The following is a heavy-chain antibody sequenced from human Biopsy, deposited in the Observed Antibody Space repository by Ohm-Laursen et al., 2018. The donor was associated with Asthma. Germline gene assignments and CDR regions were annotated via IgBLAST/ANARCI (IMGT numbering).Heavy chain of an antibody. Sequence: SDTLSLTCTVSGGSMSSSSYYWGWIRQPPGKGLEWMGSISYTGSAYHNPPLKSRVTISVDTSKNHFSRKLSSVTAADTAVYYCARHWDWGSFFDYWGQGTPVTVSS. CDR2: ISYTGSA. D-gene: IGHD7-27*01. CDR3: ARHWDWGSFFDY. V-gene: IGHV4-39*01. CDR1: GGSMSSSSYY. J-gene: IGHJ4*02.